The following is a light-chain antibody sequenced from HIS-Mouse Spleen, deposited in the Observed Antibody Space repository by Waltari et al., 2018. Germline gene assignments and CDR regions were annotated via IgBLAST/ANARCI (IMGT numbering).Light chain of an antibody. V-gene: IGLV2-14*01. J-gene: IGLJ2*01. Sequence: QSALTQPASVSGSPGQSITIPCTGTSSDVGGYHSVSWYQQHPGKAPKLMIYEVSNRPSGVSNRFSGSKSGNTASLTISGLQAEDEADYYCSSYTSSSTLVFGGGTKLTVL. CDR1: SSDVGGYHS. CDR3: SSYTSSSTLV. CDR2: EVS.